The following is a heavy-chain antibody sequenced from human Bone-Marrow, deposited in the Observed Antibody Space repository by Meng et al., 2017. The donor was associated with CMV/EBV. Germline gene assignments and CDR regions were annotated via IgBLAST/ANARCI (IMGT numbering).Heavy chain of an antibody. CDR3: ASDLVFRLSTLVTYFDY. V-gene: IGHV4-39*01. D-gene: IGHD4-23*01. CDR1: GGSISSSSYY. CDR2: IYYSGST. Sequence: SETLSLTCTVSGGSISSSSYYWGWIRQPPGKGLEWIGSIYYSGSTYYNPSLKSRVTISVDTSKNQFSLKLSSVTAADTAVYYCASDLVFRLSTLVTYFDYWGQGTLVTVSS. J-gene: IGHJ4*02.